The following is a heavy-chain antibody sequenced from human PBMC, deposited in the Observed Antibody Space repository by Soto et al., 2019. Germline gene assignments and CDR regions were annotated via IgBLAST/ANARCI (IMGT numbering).Heavy chain of an antibody. CDR3: ARDRDDYGSGNYYNRSDF. CDR2: IIPLFGTP. J-gene: IGHJ4*02. Sequence: QVQLVQSGAEVKKPGSSVKVSCKASGGIFSTYAISWLRQAPGQGLEWMGGIIPLFGTPNYAQRFQGRVTITADESTSTAYMELSRLRSEDRAVYYCARDRDDYGSGNYYNRSDFWGQGTLVTVSS. V-gene: IGHV1-69*01. CDR1: GGIFSTYA. D-gene: IGHD3-10*01.